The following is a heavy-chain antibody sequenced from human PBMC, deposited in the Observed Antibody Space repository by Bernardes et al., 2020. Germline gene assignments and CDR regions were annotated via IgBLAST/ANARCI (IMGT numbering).Heavy chain of an antibody. CDR1: GYTFGTFF. D-gene: IGHD3-10*01. V-gene: IGHV1-2*02. Sequence: ASVKVSCKASGYTFGTFFIHWVRQAPGRGLEWVGWVSPNTGATYYAPKFQGRLTMTRDTSISTAYMELSRLQSDDTAFYYCSRDVGDYYASASHYKDWCQRTLATLSS. CDR3: SRDVGDYYASASHYKD. CDR2: VSPNTGAT. J-gene: IGHJ4*01.